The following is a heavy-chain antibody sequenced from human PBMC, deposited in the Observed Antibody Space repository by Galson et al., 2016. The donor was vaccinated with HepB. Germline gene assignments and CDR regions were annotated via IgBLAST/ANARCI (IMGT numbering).Heavy chain of an antibody. Sequence: ETLSLTCTVSGGSISSYYWSWIRQPPGKGLEWIGYIYYSGSTNYNPSLKSRVTISVDTSKNQFSLKLSSVTAADTAVYYCARLGGYSYGYSDYWGQGTLVTVSA. J-gene: IGHJ4*02. CDR2: IYYSGST. D-gene: IGHD5-18*01. V-gene: IGHV4-59*01. CDR3: ARLGGYSYGYSDY. CDR1: GGSISSYY.